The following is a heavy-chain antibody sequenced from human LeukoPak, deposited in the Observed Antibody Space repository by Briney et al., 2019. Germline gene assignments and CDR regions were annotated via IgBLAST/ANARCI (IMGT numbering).Heavy chain of an antibody. J-gene: IGHJ5*02. Sequence: ASVTVSFKASGYTFTDYYMHWVRQAPGQGLEWMGWISPNSGGTNYAQKFQGRVTMTRDTSISTAYMELSRLRSDDTAVYYCARDYVGDNWFDPWGQGTLVTVSS. V-gene: IGHV1-2*02. CDR2: ISPNSGGT. D-gene: IGHD3-16*01. CDR3: ARDYVGDNWFDP. CDR1: GYTFTDYY.